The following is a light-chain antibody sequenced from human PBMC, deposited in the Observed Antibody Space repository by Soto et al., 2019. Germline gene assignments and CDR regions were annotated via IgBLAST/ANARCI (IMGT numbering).Light chain of an antibody. V-gene: IGKV3-15*01. J-gene: IGKJ1*01. CDR2: GAS. Sequence: EIVMTQSPATLSVSPGERSTLSCRASQSVSSNLAWYQQKLGQXPXXLIYGASTRAAGIPARFSGSGSGTEFILTISSLQPEEVAVYYCHGYNTWPWTFGQGTKV. CDR1: QSVSSN. CDR3: HGYNTWPWT.